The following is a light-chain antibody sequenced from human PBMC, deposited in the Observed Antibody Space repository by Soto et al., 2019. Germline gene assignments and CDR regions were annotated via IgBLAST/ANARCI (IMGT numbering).Light chain of an antibody. J-gene: IGKJ4*01. V-gene: IGKV3-11*01. CDR1: QSVSSY. CDR3: QQRSNWPPLT. CDR2: DAS. Sequence: EIVMTQSPATLSVSPGEGATLSCRASQSVSSYLAWYQQKPGQAPRLLIYDASNRATGIPARFSGSGSGTDFTLTISSLEPEDFAVYYCQQRSNWPPLTFGGGTKVDIK.